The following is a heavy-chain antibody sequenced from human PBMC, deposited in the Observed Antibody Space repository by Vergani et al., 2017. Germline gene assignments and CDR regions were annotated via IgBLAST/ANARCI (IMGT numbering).Heavy chain of an antibody. Sequence: QVQLVQSGVEVRKPGASVKVSCKASGYTFTSYAMNWVRQAPGQGLEWMGWINPNSGGTNYAQKFQGRVTMTRDTSISTAYMELSRLRSDDTAVYYCARPHYYYRSGTDLWEFEYWGQGTLVTVSS. CDR2: INPNSGGT. CDR1: GYTFTSYA. V-gene: IGHV1-2*02. CDR3: ARPHYYYRSGTDLWEFEY. D-gene: IGHD3-10*01. J-gene: IGHJ4*02.